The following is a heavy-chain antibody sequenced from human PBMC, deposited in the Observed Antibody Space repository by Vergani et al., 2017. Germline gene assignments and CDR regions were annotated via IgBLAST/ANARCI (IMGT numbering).Heavy chain of an antibody. Sequence: VQLVESGGGLVQPGGSLRLSCAASGFTFSSYGMHWVRQAPGKGLEWVAVIWYDGSNKYYADSVKGRFTISRDNSKNTLYLQMNSLRAEDTAVYYCARSRRGYSSSWYEYGFDYWGQGTLVTVSS. CDR3: ARSRRGYSSSWYEYGFDY. D-gene: IGHD6-13*01. CDR1: GFTFSSYG. J-gene: IGHJ4*02. V-gene: IGHV3-33*01. CDR2: IWYDGSNK.